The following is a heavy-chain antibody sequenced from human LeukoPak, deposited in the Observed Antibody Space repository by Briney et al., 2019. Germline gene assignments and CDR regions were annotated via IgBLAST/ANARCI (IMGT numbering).Heavy chain of an antibody. CDR2: INSDGSST. CDR3: ARGLLGVGDY. CDR1: GFTFSSYW. V-gene: IGHV3-74*01. D-gene: IGHD2-8*01. Sequence: PGGSLRLSCAASGFTFSSYWMHWVRQAPGKGLAWVSRINSDGSSTSYADSVKGRFTISRDNAKNTLYLQMNSLRAEDTAVYYCARGLLGVGDYWGQGTLVTVSS. J-gene: IGHJ4*02.